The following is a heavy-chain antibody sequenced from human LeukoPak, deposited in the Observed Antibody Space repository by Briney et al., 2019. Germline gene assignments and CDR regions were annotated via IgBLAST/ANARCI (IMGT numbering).Heavy chain of an antibody. CDR2: ISYTGTT. CDR3: ATGPHTALDY. Sequence: NPSETLPLTCTVSGGSINNYYWSWIRQPPGKGLEWISYISYTGTTIYNPSLKTRVTISVDTSNQLSLKLSSVTAADTAMYYCATGPHTALDYWGQGTLVTVSS. CDR1: GGSINNYY. J-gene: IGHJ4*02. V-gene: IGHV4-59*08. D-gene: IGHD5-18*01.